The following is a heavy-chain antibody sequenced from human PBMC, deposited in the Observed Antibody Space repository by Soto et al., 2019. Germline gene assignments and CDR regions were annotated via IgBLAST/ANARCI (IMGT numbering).Heavy chain of an antibody. CDR2: IWYDGSNK. D-gene: IGHD4-17*01. V-gene: IGHV3-33*01. J-gene: IGHJ4*02. CDR1: GFTFSSYG. CDR3: ASGYGDTIDY. Sequence: QVQLVESGGGVVQPGRSLRLSCAASGFTFSSYGMHWVRQAPGRGLEWVAVIWYDGSNKYYADSVKGRFTISRDNSKNTLYLQMNSLRAEDTAVYYCASGYGDTIDYWGQGTLVTVSS.